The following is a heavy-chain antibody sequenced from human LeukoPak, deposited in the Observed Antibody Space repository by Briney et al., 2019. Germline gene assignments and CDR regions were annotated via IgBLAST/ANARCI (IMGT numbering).Heavy chain of an antibody. CDR1: GGTFSSYA. CDR3: ARDMIVPRYYFDY. Sequence: ASVKVSCKASGGTFSSYAISWVRQAPGQGLEWMGGIIPIFGTANYAQKFQGRVTITADESTSTAYMELSSLTSEYTAVYYCARDMIVPRYYFDYWGQGTLVTVSS. CDR2: IIPIFGTA. V-gene: IGHV1-69*01. D-gene: IGHD3-22*01. J-gene: IGHJ4*02.